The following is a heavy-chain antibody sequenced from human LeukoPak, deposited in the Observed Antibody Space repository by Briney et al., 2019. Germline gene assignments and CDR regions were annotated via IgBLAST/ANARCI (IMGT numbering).Heavy chain of an antibody. CDR2: ISSSSSYI. J-gene: IGHJ4*02. V-gene: IGHV3-21*01. CDR3: ARGVVATSETPSDFDY. CDR1: GFTFSSYS. D-gene: IGHD5-12*01. Sequence: PGGSLRLSCAASGFTFSSYSMKWVRQAPGKGREWVSSISSSSSYIYYADPVKGRFTISRDNAKNSLYLQMNSLRAEDTAVYYCARGVVATSETPSDFDYWGQGTLVTVSS.